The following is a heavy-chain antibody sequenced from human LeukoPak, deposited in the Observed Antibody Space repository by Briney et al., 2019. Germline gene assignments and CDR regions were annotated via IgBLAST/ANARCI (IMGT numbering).Heavy chain of an antibody. CDR1: GGTFSSYA. J-gene: IGHJ4*02. CDR2: IIPIFGTA. V-gene: IGHV1-69*01. CDR3: ARVDKAAIRD. Sequence: ASVKVSCKASGGTFSSYAISWVRQAPGQGLEWMGGIIPIFGTANYAQKFQGRVTITADESTSTAYMELSSLRSEDTAVYYCARVDKAAIRDWGQGTLVTVSS. D-gene: IGHD2-2*01.